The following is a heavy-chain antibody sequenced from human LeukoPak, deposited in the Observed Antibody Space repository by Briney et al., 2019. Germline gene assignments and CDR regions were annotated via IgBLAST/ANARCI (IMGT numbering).Heavy chain of an antibody. Sequence: SETLSLTCAVYDGSFSGYYWSWIRQPPGKGLEWIGEINHSGSTNYNPSLKSRVTISVDTSKNQFSLKLSSVTAADTAVYYCAREYDYEGFDAFDIWGQGTMVTVSS. CDR2: INHSGST. V-gene: IGHV4-34*01. CDR3: AREYDYEGFDAFDI. J-gene: IGHJ3*02. CDR1: DGSFSGYY. D-gene: IGHD4-17*01.